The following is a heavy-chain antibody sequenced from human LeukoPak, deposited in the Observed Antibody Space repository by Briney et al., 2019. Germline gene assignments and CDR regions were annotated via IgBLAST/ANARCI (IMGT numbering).Heavy chain of an antibody. CDR2: INPNSGGT. CDR3: ASLWTLGATIAGGAFDI. V-gene: IGHV1-2*02. D-gene: IGHD1-26*01. J-gene: IGHJ3*02. CDR1: GYTFTDYY. Sequence: GASVKVSCKAFGYTFTDYYIYWVRQAPGQGLEWMGWINPNSGGTNYAQKFQGRVTMTRDTSISTAYMELGRLRSDDTAVYYCASLWTLGATIAGGAFDIWGQGTMVTVSS.